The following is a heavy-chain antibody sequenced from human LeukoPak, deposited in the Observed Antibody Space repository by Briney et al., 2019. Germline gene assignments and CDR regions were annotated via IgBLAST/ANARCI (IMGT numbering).Heavy chain of an antibody. V-gene: IGHV3-23*01. J-gene: IGHJ4*02. Sequence: PGGSLRLSCAASGFTFSSYAMSWVRQAPGKGLEWVSAISGSGDSTYYADSAKGRFTISRDNSKNTLYLQVNNLRAGDTAVYYCAKYVMYSAKPLDYWGQGTLVTVSS. D-gene: IGHD2-8*01. CDR1: GFTFSSYA. CDR2: ISGSGDST. CDR3: AKYVMYSAKPLDY.